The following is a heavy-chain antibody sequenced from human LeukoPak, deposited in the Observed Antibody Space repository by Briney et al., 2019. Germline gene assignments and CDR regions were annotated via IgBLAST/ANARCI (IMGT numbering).Heavy chain of an antibody. J-gene: IGHJ2*01. CDR2: IHTYNGHT. Sequence: GASVKVSCKSSGYTFNSYGITWVRQAPGQGLEWMGWIHTYNGHTNYAQKLQGRVTMTTDTSTSTAYMELRSLRSDGTAVYYCARAKIGYWYFDLWGRGTLVTVSS. CDR3: ARAKIGYWYFDL. CDR1: GYTFNSYG. V-gene: IGHV1-18*01.